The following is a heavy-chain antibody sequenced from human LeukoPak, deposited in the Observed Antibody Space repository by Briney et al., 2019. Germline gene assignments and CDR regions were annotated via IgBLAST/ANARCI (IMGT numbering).Heavy chain of an antibody. D-gene: IGHD6-13*01. CDR1: GGTFSSYA. J-gene: IGHJ6*03. CDR3: ARSRSSIAAAQGAYYYYYMDV. Sequence: SVKVSCKASGGTFSSYAISWVRQAPGQGLEWMGGIIPIFGTANYAQKFQGRVTITADESTSTAYMELSSLRSEDTAVYYCARSRSSIAAAQGAYYYYYMDVWGKGTTVTVSS. CDR2: IIPIFGTA. V-gene: IGHV1-69*01.